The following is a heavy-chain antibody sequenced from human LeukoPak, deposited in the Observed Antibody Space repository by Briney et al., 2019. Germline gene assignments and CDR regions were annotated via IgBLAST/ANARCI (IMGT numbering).Heavy chain of an antibody. J-gene: IGHJ6*02. V-gene: IGHV3-9*01. CDR3: AKGPAAMFYYGMDV. CDR2: ISWNSGSI. Sequence: PGRSLRLSCAASGFTFDDYAMHWVRQAPEKGQEWVSGISWNSGSIGYAESVKCRFTISSDNAKSSLYLQMNSLRVEDTALYYCAKGPAAMFYYGMDVWGQGTTVTVSS. CDR1: GFTFDDYA. D-gene: IGHD2-2*01.